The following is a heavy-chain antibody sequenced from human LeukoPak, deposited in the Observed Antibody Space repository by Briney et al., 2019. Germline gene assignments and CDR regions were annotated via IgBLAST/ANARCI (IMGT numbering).Heavy chain of an antibody. CDR2: IYYSGST. D-gene: IGHD6-19*01. V-gene: IGHV4-59*01. CDR1: GGSISSYY. CDR3: ARIRSGWYEAFDI. Sequence: SETLSLTCAVSGGSISSYYWSWFRQPPGKGLEWIGYIYYSGSTNYNPSLKSRVTISVDTSKNLFSLKLSSVTAADTAVYYCARIRSGWYEAFDIWGQGTMVTVSS. J-gene: IGHJ3*02.